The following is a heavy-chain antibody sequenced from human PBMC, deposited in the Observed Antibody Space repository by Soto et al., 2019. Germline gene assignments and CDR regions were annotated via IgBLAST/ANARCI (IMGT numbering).Heavy chain of an antibody. J-gene: IGHJ4*02. CDR2: IIPIFGTA. Sequence: GXSVKVSCSTSVDTFSNYGNSWVRQVPGQGLEWMGGIIPIFGTATSAQKFQGRLTITADDSTSTAYMELSSLRSEDKAVYYCARDDPYCTNGVCPLGYWGQGTLVTVPS. CDR1: VDTFSNYG. CDR3: ARDDPYCTNGVCPLGY. V-gene: IGHV1-69*13. D-gene: IGHD2-8*01.